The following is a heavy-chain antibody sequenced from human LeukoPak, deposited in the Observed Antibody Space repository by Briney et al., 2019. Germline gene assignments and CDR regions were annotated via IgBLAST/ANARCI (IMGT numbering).Heavy chain of an antibody. D-gene: IGHD3-10*01. Sequence: GGSLRLSCAASGFTFSEYYMSWIRQAPGKGLEWVSYISSSGSTTYHADSVKGRFTISRDNAKNSLYLQMNSLRAEDTAVYYCAREMDGPYGSGSPLDYWGQGTLVTVSS. J-gene: IGHJ4*02. V-gene: IGHV3-11*01. CDR3: AREMDGPYGSGSPLDY. CDR1: GFTFSEYY. CDR2: ISSSGSTT.